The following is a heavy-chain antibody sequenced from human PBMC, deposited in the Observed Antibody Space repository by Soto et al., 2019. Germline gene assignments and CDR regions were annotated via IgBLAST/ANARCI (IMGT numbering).Heavy chain of an antibody. CDR1: GGSISSGDYY. Sequence: PSETLSLTCTVSGGSISSGDYYWSWIRQPPGKGLEWIGYIYYSGSTYYNPSLKSRVTISVGRSKNQFSLKLSSVTAADTAAYYCARCCYYDSSGYYYPNWFDPWGQGTLVTVSS. CDR3: ARCCYYDSSGYYYPNWFDP. J-gene: IGHJ5*02. CDR2: IYYSGST. D-gene: IGHD3-22*01. V-gene: IGHV4-30-4*01.